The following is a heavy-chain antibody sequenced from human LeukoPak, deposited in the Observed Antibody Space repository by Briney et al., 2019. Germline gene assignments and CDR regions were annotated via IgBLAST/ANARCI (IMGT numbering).Heavy chain of an antibody. V-gene: IGHV3-73*01. CDR1: GFTFSGSA. D-gene: IGHD3-10*01. CDR2: IRSKANSYAT. Sequence: PGGSLKLSCAASGFTFSGSAMHWVRQASGKGLEWVGRIRSKANSYATAYAASVKGRFTISRDDSKNTAYLQMNSLKTEDTAVYYCVKSPWYHGSGSYSGTIHWGQGTLVTVSS. J-gene: IGHJ4*02. CDR3: VKSPWYHGSGSYSGTIH.